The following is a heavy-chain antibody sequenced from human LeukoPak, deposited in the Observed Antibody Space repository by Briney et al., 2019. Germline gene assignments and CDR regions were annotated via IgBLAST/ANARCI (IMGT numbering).Heavy chain of an antibody. V-gene: IGHV7-4-1*02. J-gene: IGHJ5*02. CDR2: INTNTGNP. CDR3: ARDLGTPRTIDYGSGNWFDP. D-gene: IGHD4-17*01. CDR1: GYTFTSYA. Sequence: ASVKVSCKASGYTFTSYAMNWVRQAPGQGLEWMGWINTNTGNPTYAQGFTGRFVFSLDTSVSTAYLQISSLKAEDTAVYYCARDLGTPRTIDYGSGNWFDPWGQGTLVTVSS.